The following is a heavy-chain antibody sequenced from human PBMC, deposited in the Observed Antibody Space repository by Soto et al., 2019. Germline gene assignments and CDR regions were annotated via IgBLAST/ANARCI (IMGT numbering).Heavy chain of an antibody. V-gene: IGHV3-33*01. D-gene: IGHD6-19*01. J-gene: IGHJ6*02. CDR3: AREGLAVAGMDYYYGMDV. CDR2: IWYDGSNK. Sequence: GGSLRLSCAASGFTFSSYGMHWVRQAPGKGLEWVAVIWYDGSNKYYADSVKGRFTISRDNSKNTLYLQMNSLRAEDTAVYYCAREGLAVAGMDYYYGMDVWGQGTTVTVSS. CDR1: GFTFSSYG.